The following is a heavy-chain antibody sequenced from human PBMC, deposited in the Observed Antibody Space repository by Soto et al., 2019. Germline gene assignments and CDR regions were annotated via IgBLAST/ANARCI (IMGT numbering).Heavy chain of an antibody. Sequence: ASVKVSCKASGYTFTSYAMHWVRKAPGQRLEWMGWINAGNGNTKYSQRFQGRVTITRDTSASTAYMELSSLRSEDTAVYYCASSHSSGWYFWFDPWGQGTLVTVSS. CDR2: INAGNGNT. CDR3: ASSHSSGWYFWFDP. CDR1: GYTFTSYA. J-gene: IGHJ5*02. V-gene: IGHV1-3*01. D-gene: IGHD6-19*01.